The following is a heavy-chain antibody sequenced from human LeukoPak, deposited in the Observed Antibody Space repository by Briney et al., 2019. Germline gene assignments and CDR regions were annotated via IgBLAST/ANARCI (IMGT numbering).Heavy chain of an antibody. CDR2: INHTGST. V-gene: IGHV4-34*01. CDR1: GGSFSGYY. J-gene: IGHJ4*02. D-gene: IGHD5-12*01. CDR3: ARGLVATIYDY. Sequence: PSGTLSLTCAVYGGSFSGYYWSWIRQPPGKGLEWIGEINHTGSTNYNPSLKSRVTISVDPSKNQFSLKLSSVTAADTAVYYCARGLVATIYDYWGQGTLVTVSS.